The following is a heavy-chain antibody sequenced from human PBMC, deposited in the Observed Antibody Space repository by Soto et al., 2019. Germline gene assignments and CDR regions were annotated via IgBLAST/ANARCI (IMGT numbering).Heavy chain of an antibody. CDR1: GFTFSSYA. CDR2: ISGSGGST. Sequence: EVQLLESGGGLVQPGGSLRLPCAASGFTFSSYAMSWVRQAPGKGLEWVSAISGSGGSTYYADSVKGRFTISRDNSKNTLYLQMNSLRAEDTAVYYCAKGGQWLPLADYWGQGTLVTVSS. V-gene: IGHV3-23*01. D-gene: IGHD6-19*01. CDR3: AKGGQWLPLADY. J-gene: IGHJ4*02.